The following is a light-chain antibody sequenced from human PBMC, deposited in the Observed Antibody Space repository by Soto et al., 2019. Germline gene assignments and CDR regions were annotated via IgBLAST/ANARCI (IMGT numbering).Light chain of an antibody. Sequence: QSALTQPPSASGSPGQSVTISCTGTSRDVGGYNYVSWYQQHPGKAPKLMIYEVSKRPSGVPDRFSGSKSGNTASLTVSGPQAEDEADYYSSSYAGSKTLFGGGTKLTVL. V-gene: IGLV2-8*01. CDR2: EVS. J-gene: IGLJ2*01. CDR1: SRDVGGYNY. CDR3: SSYAGSKTL.